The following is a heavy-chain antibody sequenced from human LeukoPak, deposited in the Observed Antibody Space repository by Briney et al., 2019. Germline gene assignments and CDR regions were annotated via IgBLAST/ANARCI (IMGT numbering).Heavy chain of an antibody. CDR1: GFTFSSYW. Sequence: GGSLRLSCAASGFTFSSYWMSWVRQAPGKGLEWVANIKQDGSEKYYVDSVKGRFTISRDNAKNSLYLQMNSLRAEDTAVYYCARTGDRAARFYYYYYMDVWGKGTTVTVSS. CDR2: IKQDGSEK. V-gene: IGHV3-7*01. D-gene: IGHD6-6*01. J-gene: IGHJ6*03. CDR3: ARTGDRAARFYYYYYMDV.